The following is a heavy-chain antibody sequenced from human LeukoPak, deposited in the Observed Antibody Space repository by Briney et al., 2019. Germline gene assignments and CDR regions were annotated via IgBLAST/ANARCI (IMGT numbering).Heavy chain of an antibody. V-gene: IGHV4-4*07. CDR3: ARSGSYANDAFHI. CDR1: GGSISSYH. J-gene: IGHJ3*02. CDR2: LYTSGGT. D-gene: IGHD1-26*01. Sequence: SETLSLTCTVSGGSISSYHWSWIRQPAGKGLEWIGRLYTSGGTNYNPSLKSRVSMSVDTSKSQFSLELNSVPAADTAVYYCARSGSYANDAFHIWGQGTMVTVSS.